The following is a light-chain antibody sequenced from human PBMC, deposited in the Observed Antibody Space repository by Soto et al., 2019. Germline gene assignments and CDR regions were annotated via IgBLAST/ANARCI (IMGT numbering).Light chain of an antibody. CDR3: QQRSNWPPT. J-gene: IGKJ3*01. V-gene: IGKV3-11*01. CDR2: DAS. Sequence: EIVLTQSPATRSLSPGEIANLSCRASQSVSSYLACYQQKPGQAPRLLIYDASNRATGIPARFSGSGSGTDFTLTISSLEPEDFAVYYCQQRSNWPPTFGPGTKVDIK. CDR1: QSVSSY.